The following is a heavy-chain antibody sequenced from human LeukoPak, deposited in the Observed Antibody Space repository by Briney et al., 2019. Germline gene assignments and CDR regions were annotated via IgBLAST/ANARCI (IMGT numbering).Heavy chain of an antibody. D-gene: IGHD3-9*01. CDR1: GGSISSGDYY. J-gene: IGHJ5*02. CDR3: ARGHIIYDILTGWNNWFDP. CDR2: IYYSGST. V-gene: IGHV4-30-4*08. Sequence: SQTLSLTCTVSGGSISSGDYYWSWIRQPPGKGLEWIGYIYYSGSTYYNPSLKSRVTISVDTSKNQFSLKLSSVTAADTAAYYCARGHIIYDILTGWNNWFDPWGQGTLVTVSS.